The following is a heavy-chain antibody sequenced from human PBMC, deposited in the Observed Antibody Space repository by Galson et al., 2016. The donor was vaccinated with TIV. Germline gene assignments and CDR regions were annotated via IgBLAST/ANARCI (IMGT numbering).Heavy chain of an antibody. V-gene: IGHV3-21*01. CDR2: ISNSGDYI. CDR3: ARIIGYWVGYYSMDV. Sequence: SLRLSCAASGFTFSGHGMNWVRQAPRKGLEWVSSISNSGDYIYYSDSMKGRFAISRDNAKKSLYLQMHSLRAEDTAVYYCARIIGYWVGYYSMDVWGQGTTVTVSS. J-gene: IGHJ6*02. D-gene: IGHD2-8*02. CDR1: GFTFSGHG.